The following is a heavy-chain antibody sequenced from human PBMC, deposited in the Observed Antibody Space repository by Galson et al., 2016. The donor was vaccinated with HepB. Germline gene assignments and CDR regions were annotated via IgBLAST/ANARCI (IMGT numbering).Heavy chain of an antibody. J-gene: IGHJ6*02. CDR3: ARDGRVRGVLDYYYGMDV. CDR1: GGTFSSYV. CDR2: IIPIFGTA. Sequence: FGGTFSSYVISWVRQAPGQGLEWMGGIIPIFGTAEYAQKFQGRVTITADKSTSTAYMELSSLRSEDTAVYYCARDGRVRGVLDYYYGMDVWGQGTTVTVTS. D-gene: IGHD3-10*01. V-gene: IGHV1-69*06.